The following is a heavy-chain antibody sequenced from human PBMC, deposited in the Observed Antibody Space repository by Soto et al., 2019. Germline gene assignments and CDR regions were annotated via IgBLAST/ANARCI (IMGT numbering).Heavy chain of an antibody. Sequence: EVQLLESGGGSVQPGGSLRLSCAASGFTFRRYAMSWVRQAPGKGLEWVSAISGSGGSTYYADSVKGRFTISRDNSKNSLYLQMNSLRAEETAVYYCAKTGEEYCSGGSCSGMDVWGQGTSVTVSS. V-gene: IGHV3-23*01. D-gene: IGHD2-15*01. J-gene: IGHJ6*02. CDR1: GFTFRRYA. CDR2: ISGSGGST. CDR3: AKTGEEYCSGGSCSGMDV.